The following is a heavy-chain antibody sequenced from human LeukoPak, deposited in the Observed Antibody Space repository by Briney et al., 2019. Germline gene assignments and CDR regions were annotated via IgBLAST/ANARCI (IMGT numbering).Heavy chain of an antibody. CDR1: GYSISSGYY. D-gene: IGHD3-3*01. CDR3: ASNGYDFWSGYSRDYYYYYMDV. CDR2: LYYSGST. J-gene: IGHJ6*03. Sequence: SETLSLTCTVSGYSISSGYYWGWIRQPPGKGLEWIGYLYYSGSTSYNPSLKSRITISVDTSRNQFSLKLSSVTAADTAVYYCASNGYDFWSGYSRDYYYYYMDVWGKGTTVTVSS. V-gene: IGHV4-38-2*02.